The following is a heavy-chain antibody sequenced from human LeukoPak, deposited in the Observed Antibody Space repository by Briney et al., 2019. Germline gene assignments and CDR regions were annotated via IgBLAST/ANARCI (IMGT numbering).Heavy chain of an antibody. V-gene: IGHV5-10-1*01. Sequence: GESLKISCKGSGYNFTNYWINWVRQMPGKGLEWMGRSDPSDSYTNYSPSFQGHVTISTDKSISTAYLQWSSLKASDTAMYYCARQGYYGSGSYNYWGQGTLVTVSS. CDR2: SDPSDSYT. D-gene: IGHD3-10*01. J-gene: IGHJ4*02. CDR1: GYNFTNYW. CDR3: ARQGYYGSGSYNY.